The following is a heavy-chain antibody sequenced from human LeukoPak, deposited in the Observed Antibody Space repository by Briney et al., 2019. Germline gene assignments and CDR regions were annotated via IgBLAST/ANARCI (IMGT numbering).Heavy chain of an antibody. CDR1: GGTFSSYA. D-gene: IGHD3-3*01. CDR2: IIPIFGTA. J-gene: IGHJ6*03. Sequence: VASVKVSCKASGGTFSSYAISWVRQAPGQGLEWMGGIIPIFGTANYAQKFQGRVTITVDKSTSTAYMELSSLRSEDTAVYYCARGGVVTSYYYYYMDVWGKGTTVTVSS. V-gene: IGHV1-69*06. CDR3: ARGGVVTSYYYYYMDV.